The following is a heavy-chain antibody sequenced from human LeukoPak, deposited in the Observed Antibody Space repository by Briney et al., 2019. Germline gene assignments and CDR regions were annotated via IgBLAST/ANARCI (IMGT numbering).Heavy chain of an antibody. D-gene: IGHD6-19*01. CDR1: GFTFSSYW. V-gene: IGHV3-7*01. CDR3: ASGHSSGWPYQMAFDI. CDR2: IKQDGSEK. Sequence: GGSLRLSCAASGFTFSSYWMSWVRQAPGKGLEWVANIKQDGSEKYYVDSVKGRFTIPRDNAKNSLYLQMNSLRAEDTAVYYCASGHSSGWPYQMAFDIWGQGTMVTVSS. J-gene: IGHJ3*02.